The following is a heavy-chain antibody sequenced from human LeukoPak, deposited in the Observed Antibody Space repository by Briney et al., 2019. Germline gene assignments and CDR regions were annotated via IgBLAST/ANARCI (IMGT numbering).Heavy chain of an antibody. CDR2: IIPIFGTA. V-gene: IGHV1-69*13. CDR1: GGTFSSYA. D-gene: IGHD6-13*01. J-gene: IGHJ4*02. CDR3: ARLYSSSRYVFDY. Sequence: SVKVSCKASGGTFSSYAISWVRQAPGQGLEWMGGIIPIFGTADYAQKFQGRVTITADESTSTAYMELSSLRSEDTAVYYCARLYSSSRYVFDYWGQGTLVTVSS.